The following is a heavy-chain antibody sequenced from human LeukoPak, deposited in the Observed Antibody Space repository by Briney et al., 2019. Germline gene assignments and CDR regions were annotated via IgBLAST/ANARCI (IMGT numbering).Heavy chain of an antibody. CDR1: GFTFSNYR. V-gene: IGHV3-21*01. CDR3: ARDQNDSSGYSGGLDY. J-gene: IGHJ4*02. Sequence: GGSLRLSCAASGFTFSNYRMNWVRQAPGKGLEWVSSISSRSTYIYYADSVKGRFTISRDNAKNSLYLQMNGLRAEDTAVYYCARDQNDSSGYSGGLDYWGQGTLVTVSS. CDR2: ISSRSTYI. D-gene: IGHD3-22*01.